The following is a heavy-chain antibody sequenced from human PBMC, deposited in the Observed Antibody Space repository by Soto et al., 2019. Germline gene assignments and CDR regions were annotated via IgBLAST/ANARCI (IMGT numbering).Heavy chain of an antibody. CDR2: IYYSGST. D-gene: IGHD3-3*01. J-gene: IGHJ4*02. CDR3: ARSSIFGVVSS. V-gene: IGHV4-59*08. CDR1: GGSISSYY. Sequence: PSETLSLTCTVSGGSISSYYWSWIRQPPGKGLEWIGYIYYSGSTNYNPSLKSRVTISVDTSKNQFSLKLSSVTAADTAVYYCARSSIFGVVSSWGQGTLVTVS.